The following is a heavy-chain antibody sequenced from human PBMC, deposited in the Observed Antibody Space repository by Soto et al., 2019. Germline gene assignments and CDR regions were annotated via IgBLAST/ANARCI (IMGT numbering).Heavy chain of an antibody. CDR2: ISWNSGSI. CDR1: GFTFDDYA. Sequence: EVQLVESGGGLVQPGRSLRLSCAASGFTFDDYARHWVRQAPGKGLEWVSGISWNSGSIGYADSVKGRFTISRDNAKNSLYLQMNSLRAEDTALYYCAKDTSQGYYDFWSGYWVPPRGFDLWGRGTLVTVSS. CDR3: AKDTSQGYYDFWSGYWVPPRGFDL. J-gene: IGHJ2*01. D-gene: IGHD3-3*01. V-gene: IGHV3-9*01.